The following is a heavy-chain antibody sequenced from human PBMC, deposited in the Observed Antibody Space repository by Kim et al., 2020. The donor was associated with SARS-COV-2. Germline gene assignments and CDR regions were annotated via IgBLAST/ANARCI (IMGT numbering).Heavy chain of an antibody. V-gene: IGHV4-34*01. J-gene: IGHJ6*02. CDR2: INHSGST. Sequence: SETLSLTCAVYGGSFSGYYWSWIRQPPGKGLEWIGEINHSGSTNYNPSLKSRVTISVDTSKNQFSLKLSSVTAADTAVYYCARGQAWIQPLRYYYGMDVWGQGTTVTVSS. CDR3: ARGQAWIQPLRYYYGMDV. D-gene: IGHD5-18*01. CDR1: GGSFSGYY.